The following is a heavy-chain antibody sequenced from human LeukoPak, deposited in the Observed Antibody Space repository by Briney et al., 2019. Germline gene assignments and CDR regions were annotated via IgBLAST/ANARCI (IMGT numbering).Heavy chain of an antibody. CDR3: AREYYYDSSEGWFDR. J-gene: IGHJ5*02. Sequence: ASVKVSCKASGYTFTSYGISWVRQAPGQGLEWMGWISAYNGNKNYAQKLQGRVTMTTDTSTSTVYMELRSLRSDDTAVYYCAREYYYDSSEGWFDRWGQGTLVTVSS. CDR1: GYTFTSYG. V-gene: IGHV1-18*01. CDR2: ISAYNGNK. D-gene: IGHD3-22*01.